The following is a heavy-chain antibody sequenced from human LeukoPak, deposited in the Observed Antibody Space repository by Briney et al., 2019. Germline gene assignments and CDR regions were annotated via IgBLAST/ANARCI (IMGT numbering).Heavy chain of an antibody. CDR2: INHSGST. Sequence: SETLSLTCAVYGGSFSGYHWSWIRQPPGKGLEWIGEINHSGSTNYNPSLKSRVTISVDTSKNQFSLKLSSVTAADTAVYYCVRRQLGVYYYGMDVWGQGTRVTVSS. V-gene: IGHV4-34*01. J-gene: IGHJ6*02. D-gene: IGHD6-13*01. CDR1: GGSFSGYH. CDR3: VRRQLGVYYYGMDV.